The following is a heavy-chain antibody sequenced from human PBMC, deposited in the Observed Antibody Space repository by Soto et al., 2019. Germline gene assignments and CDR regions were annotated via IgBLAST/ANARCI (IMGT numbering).Heavy chain of an antibody. D-gene: IGHD4-17*01. J-gene: IGHJ2*01. Sequence: EVQLVESGGNLIQPGGSLRLSCAASGFTVTNKYMTWVRQAPGKGLEWVSLIYSGGATSYADSVKGRFTISRDNSKDILYLQVNSLRAEDTAVYYCARVDYGDYGWYFDLWGRGTPVTVSS. V-gene: IGHV3-53*01. CDR1: GFTVTNKY. CDR2: IYSGGAT. CDR3: ARVDYGDYGWYFDL.